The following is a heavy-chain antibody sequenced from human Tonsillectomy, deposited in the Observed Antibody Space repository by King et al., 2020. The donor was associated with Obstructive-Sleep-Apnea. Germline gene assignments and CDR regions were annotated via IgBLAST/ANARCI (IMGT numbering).Heavy chain of an antibody. CDR2: ISSSSSYI. J-gene: IGHJ4*02. Sequence: DVQLVESGGGLVKPGGSLRLSCAASGFTFSSYSMNWVRQAPGKGLEGVSSISSSSSYIYYADSVKGRFTISRDNAKNSLYLQMNSLRAEDTAVYYCARDRIYDSYPLIDYWGQGTLVTVSS. CDR3: ARDRIYDSYPLIDY. CDR1: GFTFSSYS. V-gene: IGHV3-21*01. D-gene: IGHD3-22*01.